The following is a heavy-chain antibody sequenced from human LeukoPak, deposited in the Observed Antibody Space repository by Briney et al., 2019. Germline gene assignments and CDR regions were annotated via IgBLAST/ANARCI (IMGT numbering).Heavy chain of an antibody. CDR3: ARDTLDFGSDY. V-gene: IGHV4-31*03. CDR2: IYYSGST. Sequence: SETLSLTCTVSGGSISSGGYYWIWIRQHPGKGLEWIGYIYYSGSTYYNPSLKSRVTISVDTSKNQFSLKLSSVTAADTAVYYCARDTLDFGSDYWGQGTLVTVSS. D-gene: IGHD1-1*01. J-gene: IGHJ4*02. CDR1: GGSISSGGYY.